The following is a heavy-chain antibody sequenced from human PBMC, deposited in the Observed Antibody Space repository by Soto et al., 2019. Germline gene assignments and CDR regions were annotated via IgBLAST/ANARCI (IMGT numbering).Heavy chain of an antibody. CDR2: IYYSGST. V-gene: IGHV4-59*08. Sequence: SETLSLTCTVSGGSISSYYWSWIRQPPGKGLEWIGYIYYSGSTNYNPSLKSRVTISVDTSKNQFSLKLSSVTAADTAVYYCARHLYGSAIDYWGQGTLVTVSS. CDR3: ARHLYGSAIDY. D-gene: IGHD3-10*01. CDR1: GGSISSYY. J-gene: IGHJ4*02.